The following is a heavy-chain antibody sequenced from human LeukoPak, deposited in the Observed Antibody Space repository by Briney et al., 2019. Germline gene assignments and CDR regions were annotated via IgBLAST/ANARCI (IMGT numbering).Heavy chain of an antibody. D-gene: IGHD1-26*01. V-gene: IGHV1-18*01. J-gene: IGHJ4*02. CDR1: GYTFITYG. Sequence: ASVKVSCKASGYTFITYGITWVRQAPGQGLEWMGWITPYNGDTNYAQNLQDRVTTTTDTSTSTAYMELRSLRSDDTAVYFCARVAGVSYNYFDSWGQGTLVTVSS. CDR3: ARVAGVSYNYFDS. CDR2: ITPYNGDT.